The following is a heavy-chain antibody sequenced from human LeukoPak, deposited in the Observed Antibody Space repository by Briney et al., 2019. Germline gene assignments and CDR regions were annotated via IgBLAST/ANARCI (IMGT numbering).Heavy chain of an antibody. Sequence: SETLSLTCTVSGGSISSSSYYWGWIRQPPGKGLEWIGSIYYSGSTYYNPSLKSRVTISVDTSKNQFSLKLSSVTAADTAVYYCARDKTLSSSGMNDAFDIWGQGTMVTVSS. CDR1: GGSISSSSYY. CDR2: IYYSGST. V-gene: IGHV4-39*07. D-gene: IGHD3-10*01. J-gene: IGHJ3*02. CDR3: ARDKTLSSSGMNDAFDI.